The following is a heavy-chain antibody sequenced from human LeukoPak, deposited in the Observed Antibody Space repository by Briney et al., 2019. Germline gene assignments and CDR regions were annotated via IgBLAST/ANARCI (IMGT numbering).Heavy chain of an antibody. J-gene: IGHJ4*02. V-gene: IGHV4-61*02. CDR2: IYASGST. CDR3: ASSGYEGGLDY. CDR1: GGSISSGSYY. D-gene: IGHD5-12*01. Sequence: PSETLSLTCTVSGGSISSGSYYWSWIRQPAGKGLEWIGRIYASGSTNYNPSLKSRVTISVDTSKNQFSLKLSSVTAADTAVYYCASSGYEGGLDYWGQGTLSPSPQ.